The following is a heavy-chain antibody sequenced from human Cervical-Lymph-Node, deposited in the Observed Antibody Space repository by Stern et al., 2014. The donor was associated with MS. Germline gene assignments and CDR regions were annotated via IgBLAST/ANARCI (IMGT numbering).Heavy chain of an antibody. D-gene: IGHD2-21*01. V-gene: IGHV1-18*01. CDR2: ISGYNGNR. Sequence: QVQLVESGAEVKKPGASVKVSCKASGYTFTNYGISWVRPAPGQGIEWMGWISGYNGNRNYAQKLQGTVTMTTETSTSTAYMELRSLISDDTAVYYCARYYIRHILVGCDAFDIWGQGTMVTVSS. CDR3: ARYYIRHILVGCDAFDI. CDR1: GYTFTNYG. J-gene: IGHJ3*02.